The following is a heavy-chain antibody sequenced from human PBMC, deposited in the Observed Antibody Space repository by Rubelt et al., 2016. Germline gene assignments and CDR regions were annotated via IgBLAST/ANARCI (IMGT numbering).Heavy chain of an antibody. CDR3: AAGWKGGYPYYYMDV. V-gene: IGHV4-39*01. CDR1: GGSISSSSYY. J-gene: IGHJ6*03. Sequence: QLQLQESGPGLVKPSETLSLTCTVSGGSISSSSYYWGWIRQPPGKGLEWIGSIYYSGSTYYNPSLKSRVTISVDTSKNQFSLKLSSVTAADTAVYYCAAGWKGGYPYYYMDVWGKGTTVTVSS. CDR2: IYYSGST. D-gene: IGHD3-22*01.